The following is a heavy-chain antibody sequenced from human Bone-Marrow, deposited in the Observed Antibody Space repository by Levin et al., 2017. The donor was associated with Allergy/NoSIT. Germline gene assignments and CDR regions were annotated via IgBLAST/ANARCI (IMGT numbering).Heavy chain of an antibody. V-gene: IGHV4-59*01. CDR3: AAVPGK. J-gene: IGHJ1*01. CDR2: VFDNGST. Sequence: PSETLSLTCSVSGASISGYSLSWIRQPPGKGLEWIGCVFDNGSTKYNSSLASRLTMSIDTSKNQFFLKMTSVIAADTAVYYCAAVPGKWGQGTLVTVSS. D-gene: IGHD1-26*01. CDR1: GASISGYS.